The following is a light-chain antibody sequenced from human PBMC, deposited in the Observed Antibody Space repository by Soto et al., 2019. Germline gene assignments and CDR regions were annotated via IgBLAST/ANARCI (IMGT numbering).Light chain of an antibody. CDR1: QSVTSY. CDR3: QHRANWPLT. V-gene: IGKV3-11*01. J-gene: IGKJ4*01. CDR2: DAS. Sequence: EIVLTQSPATLSLSPGERATLSCRASQSVTSYLAWYQQKPGQAPRLLIYDASNRATGIPGRFSGSGSGTDFTLTISSLETEDFAVYYCQHRANWPLTFGGGTKVEIK.